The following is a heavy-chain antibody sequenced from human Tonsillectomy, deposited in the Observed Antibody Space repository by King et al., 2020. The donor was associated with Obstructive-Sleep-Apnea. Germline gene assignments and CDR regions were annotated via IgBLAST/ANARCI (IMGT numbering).Heavy chain of an antibody. V-gene: IGHV3-30*18. CDR2: ISFDGSSK. CDR1: GFTFSSFG. J-gene: IGHJ4*02. D-gene: IGHD6-13*01. CDR3: AKELMYSSSHRPFDY. Sequence: VQLVESGGGVVQPGRSLRLSCGASGFTFSSFGMHWVRQAPGKGLEWVALISFDGSSKYYADSVKGRFTISRDNSMNTLSLHMNSLRDEDTAVYFCAKELMYSSSHRPFDYWGQGTLVTVSS.